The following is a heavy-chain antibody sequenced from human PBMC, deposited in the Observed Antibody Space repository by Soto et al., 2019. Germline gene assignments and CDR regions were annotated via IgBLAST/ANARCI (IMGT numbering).Heavy chain of an antibody. V-gene: IGHV4-39*07. J-gene: IGHJ4*02. CDR1: GGSIISSSCY. CDR3: ARLTLAQDSSGYHIFDY. D-gene: IGHD3-22*01. CDR2: IYYSGST. Sequence: PSETLSLTCTVSGGSIISSSCYWGWIRQPPGKGLEWIGSIYYSGSTYYNPSLKSRVTISVDTSKNQFSLKLSSVKASDSAMYYCARLTLAQDSSGYHIFDYWGLGTLVTVSS.